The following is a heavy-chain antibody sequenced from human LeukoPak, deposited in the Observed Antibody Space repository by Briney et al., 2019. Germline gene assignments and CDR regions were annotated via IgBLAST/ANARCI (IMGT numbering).Heavy chain of an antibody. D-gene: IGHD2-15*01. Sequence: SETLSLTCAVYSGSFSGYYWSWIRQPPGKGLEWIGEINHSGSTNYNPSLKSRVTISVDTSKNQFSLKLSSVTAADTAVYYCARRKPIVVVVAATPWFDPWGQGTLVTVSS. V-gene: IGHV4-34*01. CDR1: SGSFSGYY. J-gene: IGHJ5*02. CDR2: INHSGST. CDR3: ARRKPIVVVVAATPWFDP.